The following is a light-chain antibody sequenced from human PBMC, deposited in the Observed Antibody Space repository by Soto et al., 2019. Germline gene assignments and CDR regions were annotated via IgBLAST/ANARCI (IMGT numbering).Light chain of an antibody. CDR1: SSDVGGYNY. CDR3: ASYASSSSYV. V-gene: IGLV2-14*01. Sequence: QSALTQPASVSGSPGQSITISCTGTSSDVGGYNYVSWYQQHPGKAPKPMIYEVSNRPSGISNRFSGSKSGNTASLTISGLQGEDEADYYCASYASSSSYVFGIGTKVTVL. J-gene: IGLJ1*01. CDR2: EVS.